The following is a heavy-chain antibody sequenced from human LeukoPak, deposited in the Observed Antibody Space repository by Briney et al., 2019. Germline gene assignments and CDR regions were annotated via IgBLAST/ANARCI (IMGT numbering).Heavy chain of an antibody. J-gene: IGHJ5*02. V-gene: IGHV4-30-2*01. Sequence: PSETLSLTCAVSGGSISSGGYSWSWIRQPPGKGLEWIGYIYHSGSTYYNPSLKSRVTISVDRSKNQFSLKLSSVTAADTAVYYCARDRYPMVRAHNWFDPWGQGTLVTVSS. CDR3: ARDRYPMVRAHNWFDP. CDR1: GGSISSGGYS. CDR2: IYHSGST. D-gene: IGHD3-10*01.